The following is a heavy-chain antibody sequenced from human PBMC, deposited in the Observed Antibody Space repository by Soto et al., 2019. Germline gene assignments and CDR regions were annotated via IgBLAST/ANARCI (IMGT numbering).Heavy chain of an antibody. CDR1: GGSISSSSYY. V-gene: IGHV4-39*01. CDR2: IYYSGST. Sequence: ASETLSLTCTVSGGSISSSSYYWGWIRQPPGKGLEWIGSIYYSGSTYYNPSLKSRVTISVDTSKNQFSLKLSSVTAADTAVYYCARKPMVRGIIGYFDSWGQGTLVTVSS. J-gene: IGHJ4*02. D-gene: IGHD3-10*01. CDR3: ARKPMVRGIIGYFDS.